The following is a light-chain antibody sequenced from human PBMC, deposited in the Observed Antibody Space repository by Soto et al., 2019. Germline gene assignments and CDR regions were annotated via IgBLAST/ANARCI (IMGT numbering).Light chain of an antibody. CDR2: DAS. Sequence: DIQMTQSPSTLSASVGDRVTITCRASRSISTWLAWYQQRPGKAPKLLIYDASSLESGVPSRFSGSGSGTEFALTISSLPTDDFATYYCQQYKDFWTFGPGTKVQIK. J-gene: IGKJ1*01. V-gene: IGKV1-5*01. CDR1: RSISTW. CDR3: QQYKDFWT.